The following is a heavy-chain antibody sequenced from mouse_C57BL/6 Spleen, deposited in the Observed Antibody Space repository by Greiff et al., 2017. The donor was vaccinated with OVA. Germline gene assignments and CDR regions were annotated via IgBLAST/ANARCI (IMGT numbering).Heavy chain of an antibody. CDR3: ARPEFYYGSMDY. J-gene: IGHJ4*01. V-gene: IGHV1-22*01. CDR1: GYTFTDYN. D-gene: IGHD1-1*01. CDR2: INPNNGGT. Sequence: VQLKQSGPELVKPGASVKMSCKASGYTFTDYNMHWVKQSHGKSLEWIGYINPNNGGTSYNQKFKGKATLTVNKSSSTAYMERRSLTSEDSAVYYCARPEFYYGSMDYWGQGTSVTVSS.